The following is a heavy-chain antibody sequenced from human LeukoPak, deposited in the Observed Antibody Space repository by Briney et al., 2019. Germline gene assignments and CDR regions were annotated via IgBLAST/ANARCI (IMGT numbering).Heavy chain of an antibody. J-gene: IGHJ5*02. V-gene: IGHV3-23*01. CDR3: AITRDFWSGYYTGMRSGWFDP. D-gene: IGHD3-3*01. Sequence: GGSLRLSCAASGFTFSSYAMSWVRQAPGKGLEWVSSISGSGGSTYYADSVKGRFTISRDNSKNTLYLQMNSLRAEDTAVYYCAITRDFWSGYYTGMRSGWFDPWGQGTLVTVSS. CDR1: GFTFSSYA. CDR2: ISGSGGST.